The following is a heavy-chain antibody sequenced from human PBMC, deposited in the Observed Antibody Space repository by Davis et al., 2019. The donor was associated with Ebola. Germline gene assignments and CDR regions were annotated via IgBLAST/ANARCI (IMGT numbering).Heavy chain of an antibody. CDR2: INPNSGGT. V-gene: IGHV1-2*02. CDR1: GYTFTGYY. D-gene: IGHD3-3*01. Sequence: ASVKVSCKASGYTFTGYYMHWVRQAPGQGLEWMGWINPNSGGTNYAQKFQGRVTMTRDTSISTAYMELSRLRSDDTAVYYCARDVVLGLRFLEWLSYFDYWGQGTLVTVSS. CDR3: ARDVVLGLRFLEWLSYFDY. J-gene: IGHJ4*02.